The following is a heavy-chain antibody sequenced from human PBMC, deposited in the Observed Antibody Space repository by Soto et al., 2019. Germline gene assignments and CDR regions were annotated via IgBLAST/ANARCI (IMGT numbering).Heavy chain of an antibody. V-gene: IGHV3-21*01. CDR3: AREVVATVRMYYYYGMDV. Sequence: EAQLVESGGGLVKPGESLRLSCAASGFLFNNYNMNWVRQAPGKGLEWVSSISSSSGYIYYADSVKGRFTISRDNAKTSLYMQMNSLRAEDTAVYYCAREVVATVRMYYYYGMDVWGQGTTVTVSS. J-gene: IGHJ6*01. CDR1: GFLFNNYN. D-gene: IGHD5-12*01. CDR2: ISSSSGYI.